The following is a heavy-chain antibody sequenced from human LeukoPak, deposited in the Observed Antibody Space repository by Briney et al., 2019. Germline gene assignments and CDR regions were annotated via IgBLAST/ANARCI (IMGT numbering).Heavy chain of an antibody. J-gene: IGHJ4*02. CDR1: GFTFSSYW. Sequence: PGGSLRLSCAASGFTFSSYWMSWVRQTPGKGLEWVANIKQDGSEKYYVDSVKGRFTISRDNAKNSLYLQMNSLRAEDTAVYYCARDLGGYGDYSDYWGQGTLVTVSS. D-gene: IGHD4-17*01. CDR3: ARDLGGYGDYSDY. CDR2: IKQDGSEK. V-gene: IGHV3-7*01.